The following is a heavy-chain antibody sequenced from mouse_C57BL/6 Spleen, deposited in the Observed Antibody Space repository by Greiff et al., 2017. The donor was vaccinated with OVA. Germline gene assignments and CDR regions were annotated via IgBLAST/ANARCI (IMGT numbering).Heavy chain of an antibody. CDR3: AREWGGRPYAMDY. CDR2: ISDGGSYT. Sequence: EVQLVESGGGLVKPGGSLKLSCAASGFTFSSYAMSWVRQTPEKRLEWVATISDGGSYTYYPANVKGRFTISRDNAKNNLYLQMSHLKSEDTAIYYCAREWGGRPYAMDYWGQGTSVTVSS. J-gene: IGHJ4*01. V-gene: IGHV5-4*01. CDR1: GFTFSSYA.